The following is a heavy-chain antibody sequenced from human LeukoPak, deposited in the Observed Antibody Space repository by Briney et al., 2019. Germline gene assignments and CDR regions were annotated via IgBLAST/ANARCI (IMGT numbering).Heavy chain of an antibody. CDR3: ARFEQWLVGYDY. V-gene: IGHV4-59*08. Sequence: PSETLSLTCTVSGGSISSYYWSWIRQPPGKGLEWIGYIYYSGSTNYNPSLKSRVTISVDTSKSQFSLKLSSVTAADTAVYYCARFEQWLVGYDYWGQGTLVTVSS. CDR2: IYYSGST. J-gene: IGHJ4*02. D-gene: IGHD6-19*01. CDR1: GGSISSYY.